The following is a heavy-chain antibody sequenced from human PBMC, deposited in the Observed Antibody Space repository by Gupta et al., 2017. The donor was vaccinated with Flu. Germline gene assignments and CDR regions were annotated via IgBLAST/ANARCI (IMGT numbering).Heavy chain of an antibody. Sequence: EVQLEQSGPELKKPGTAVKVSCKVSGKRFSDSYIHWVQQVPGKGPEWVGHIDPDDGEVNYGERFKDRVTITVDTSTDTSYMELGNLRSGDTAVYYCAVGLETDTRNYYGLEVWGQGTALTVSS. D-gene: IGHD3-9*01. V-gene: IGHV1-69-2*01. CDR2: IDPDDGEV. CDR3: AVGLETDTRNYYGLEV. CDR1: GKRFSDSY. J-gene: IGHJ6*02.